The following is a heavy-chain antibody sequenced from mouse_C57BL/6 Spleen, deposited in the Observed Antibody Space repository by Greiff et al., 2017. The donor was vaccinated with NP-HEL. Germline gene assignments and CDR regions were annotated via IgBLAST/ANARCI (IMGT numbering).Heavy chain of an antibody. V-gene: IGHV5-17*01. CDR2: ISSGSSTI. D-gene: IGHD4-1*01. CDR1: GFTFSDYG. J-gene: IGHJ2*01. Sequence: EVKLMESGGGLVKPGGSLKLSCAASGFTFSDYGMHWVRQAPEKGLEWVAYISSGSSTIYYADTVKGRFTISRDNAKNTLFLQMTSLRSEDTAMYYGARRTGTVHFDYWGQGTTLTVSS. CDR3: ARRTGTVHFDY.